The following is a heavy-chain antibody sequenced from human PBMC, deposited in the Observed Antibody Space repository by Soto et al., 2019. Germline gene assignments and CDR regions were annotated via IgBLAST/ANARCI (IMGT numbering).Heavy chain of an antibody. J-gene: IGHJ4*02. CDR3: ARGHRHYDLWSGYYRFAY. V-gene: IGHV1-18*01. D-gene: IGHD3-3*01. CDR1: GYTFTSYG. Sequence: QVQRVQSGAEVKKPGASVKVSCKASGYTFTSYGISWVRQAPGQGLEWMGWISVYNGNTNYAQKLQGRVTMTTDTSTSTAYLELRSLRSDDTAVYSCARGHRHYDLWSGYYRFAYGGQGTLVTVSS. CDR2: ISVYNGNT.